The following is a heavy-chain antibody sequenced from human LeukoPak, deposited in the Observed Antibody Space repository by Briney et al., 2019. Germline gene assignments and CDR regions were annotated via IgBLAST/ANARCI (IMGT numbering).Heavy chain of an antibody. CDR1: GGSISSGDYY. CDR2: IYYSGST. D-gene: IGHD1-26*01. V-gene: IGHV4-30-4*02. J-gene: IGHJ4*02. Sequence: SETLSLTCTVSGGSISSGDYYWSWIRQPPGKGLEWIGYIYYSGSTYYNPSLKSRVTISVDTSKSQFSLKLSSVTAADTAVYYCARDGGLSGSYLDYWGQGTLVTVSS. CDR3: ARDGGLSGSYLDY.